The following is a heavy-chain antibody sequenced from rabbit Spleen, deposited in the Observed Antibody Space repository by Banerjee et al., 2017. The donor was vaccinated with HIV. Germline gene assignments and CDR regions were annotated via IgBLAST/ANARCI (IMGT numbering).Heavy chain of an antibody. CDR2: IYVLVGST. D-gene: IGHD6-1*01. CDR1: GFSFSSGYY. J-gene: IGHJ6*01. CDR3: ARGIPYGFAGDAYPPYAMDL. Sequence: QSLEESGGDLVKPGASLTLTCTASGFSFSSGYYVCWVRQAPWKGLEWIACIYVLVGSTWYASWVNGRFTIARSTSLNTVDLKRASLTAADTATYFCARGIPYGFAGDAYPPYAMDLWGQGTLVTVS. V-gene: IGHV1S43*01.